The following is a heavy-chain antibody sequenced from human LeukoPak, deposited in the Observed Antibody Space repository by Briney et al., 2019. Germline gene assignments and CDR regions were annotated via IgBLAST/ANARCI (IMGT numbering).Heavy chain of an antibody. CDR1: GGSISSYY. V-gene: IGHV4-59*08. CDR3: AAWTSSRYFLDAFDI. CDR2: IYYSGST. D-gene: IGHD2/OR15-2a*01. J-gene: IGHJ3*02. Sequence: SETLSLTCTVSGGSISSYYWSWIRQPPGKGLEWIGKIYYSGSTNYNPSLKSRVTISVDTSKNQFSLKLSSVTAADTAVYYCAAWTSSRYFLDAFDIWGQGTMVTVSS.